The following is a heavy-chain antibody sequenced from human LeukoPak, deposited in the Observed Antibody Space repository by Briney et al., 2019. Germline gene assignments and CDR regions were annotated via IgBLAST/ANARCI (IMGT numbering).Heavy chain of an antibody. D-gene: IGHD3-10*01. CDR2: IIPIFGTA. CDR3: ALLWFGEPRDY. J-gene: IGHJ4*02. CDR1: GGTFSSYA. Sequence: ASVKVSCKASGGTFSSYAISWVRQAPGQGLEWMGGIIPIFGTANYAQKFQGRVTITADESTSTAYMELSSLRSEDTAMYYCALLWFGEPRDYWGQGTLVTVSS. V-gene: IGHV1-69*13.